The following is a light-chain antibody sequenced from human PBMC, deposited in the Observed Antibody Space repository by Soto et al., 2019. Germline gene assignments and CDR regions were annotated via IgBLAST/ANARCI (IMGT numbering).Light chain of an antibody. CDR2: DAS. V-gene: IGKV3-11*01. J-gene: IGKJ5*01. CDR1: QSVSSY. Sequence: EIVLTQSPVTLSLSPGERATLSCRASQSVSSYLAWYQQKPGQAPRLLIYDASNRATGIPARFSGSGSGTDFTLTISSLEPEDFAVYYCQQRRYWQVTFGQGTRLGIK. CDR3: QQRRYWQVT.